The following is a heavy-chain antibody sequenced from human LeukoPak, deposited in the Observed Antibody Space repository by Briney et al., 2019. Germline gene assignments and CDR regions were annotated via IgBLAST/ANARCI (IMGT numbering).Heavy chain of an antibody. V-gene: IGHV3-7*01. J-gene: IGHJ6*04. CDR3: VTRLCSISACRASSYLSLDV. CDR1: RFTFSSYA. CDR2: VRQDGGEG. D-gene: IGHD3-10*02. Sequence: GGSLRLSCAASRFTFSSYAMSWVRQAPGRGLEWVANVRQDGGEGHYVDSVKGRFTVSRDNAENSLYLQLNSLRVEDTAVYYCVTRLCSISACRASSYLSLDVWGKGTTVTVSS.